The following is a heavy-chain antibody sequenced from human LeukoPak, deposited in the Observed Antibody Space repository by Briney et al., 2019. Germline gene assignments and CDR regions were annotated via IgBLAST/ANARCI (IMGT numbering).Heavy chain of an antibody. Sequence: PGGSLRLSCAASGFTFSTSEMSWVRQAPGKGLAWISYISSRGRTIFYADSVKGRFIISRDNAKNSLYLQMNSLRAEDTAVYYCARDSGGHNYALDGFDIWGQGTMVTVSS. J-gene: IGHJ3*02. D-gene: IGHD5-24*01. CDR2: ISSRGRTI. CDR1: GFTFSTSE. CDR3: ARDSGGHNYALDGFDI. V-gene: IGHV3-48*03.